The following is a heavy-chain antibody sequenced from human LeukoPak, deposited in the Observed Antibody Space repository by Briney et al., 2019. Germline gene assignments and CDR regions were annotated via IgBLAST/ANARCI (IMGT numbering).Heavy chain of an antibody. V-gene: IGHV4-59*01. CDR3: ARAPLSSGIST. CDR2: ISYRGIT. Sequence: SETLSLTCNVSGGSISSSYWSWIRQPPGKGLEWIGYISYRGITHYNPSLKSRVTISVDTSKNQFSLKLSSVTAADTAVYYCARAPLSSGISTWGQGSMVTVSA. CDR1: GGSISSSY. J-gene: IGHJ3*01. D-gene: IGHD1-26*01.